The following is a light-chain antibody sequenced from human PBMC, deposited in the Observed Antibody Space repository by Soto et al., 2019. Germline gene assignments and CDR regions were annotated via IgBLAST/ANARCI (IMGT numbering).Light chain of an antibody. J-gene: IGLJ1*01. CDR1: TSNIGSNT. CDR3: ATWDDSRNGYV. CDR2: DND. V-gene: IGLV1-44*01. Sequence: QSVLTQPPSASGTPGQRVTISASRSTSNIGSNTVSWYQQLPGTAPKLLIYDNDERPSGVPVRFSGSKSATSASLVISGLQSEDEGDYYCATWDDSRNGYVFGPGTKLTVL.